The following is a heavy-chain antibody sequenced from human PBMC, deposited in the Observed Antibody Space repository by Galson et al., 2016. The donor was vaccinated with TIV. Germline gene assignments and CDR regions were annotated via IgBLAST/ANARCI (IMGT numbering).Heavy chain of an antibody. CDR1: GFTFEDYG. D-gene: IGHD5-18*01. V-gene: IGHV3-9*01. Sequence: SLRLSCAASGFTFEDYGMQWVRQTPGKGLEWVSGISSNSVSRGYADSVKGRFTIFRDNAKKYLYVQMNSLRVDDTALYYCAKARGYSYGPPRDYYYGMDVWGQGTTVTVSS. J-gene: IGHJ6*02. CDR2: ISSNSVSR. CDR3: AKARGYSYGPPRDYYYGMDV.